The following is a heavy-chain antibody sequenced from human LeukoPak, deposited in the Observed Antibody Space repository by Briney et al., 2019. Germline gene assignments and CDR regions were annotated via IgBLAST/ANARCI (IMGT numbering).Heavy chain of an antibody. CDR3: ARGRDYDILTGSPGGNNDY. J-gene: IGHJ4*02. D-gene: IGHD3-9*01. V-gene: IGHV1-8*01. CDR2: RNPNSGNT. CDR1: GYTFTSYD. Sequence: AAVKVSCKASGYTFTSYDSNWVRQASGRGLECMGWRNPNSGNTGYAQKFQDRVTMTRNTSISTAYMELSSLRSEDTAVYFFARGRDYDILTGSPGGNNDYWGQGTLVTVSS.